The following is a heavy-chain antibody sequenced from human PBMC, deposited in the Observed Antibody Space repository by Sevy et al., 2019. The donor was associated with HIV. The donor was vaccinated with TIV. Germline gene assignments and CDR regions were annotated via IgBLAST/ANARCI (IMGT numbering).Heavy chain of an antibody. D-gene: IGHD6-19*01. V-gene: IGHV1-2*02. CDR2: INPNSGGT. Sequence: ATVKVSCKASGYTFTGYYMHWVGQAPGQGLEWMGWINPNSGGTNYAQKFQGRVTMSRDTSISTAYMELSRPRPDDTAVYYCATCGRYSLYFDYWGQGTSVSVSS. CDR3: ATCGRYSLYFDY. CDR1: GYTFTGYY. J-gene: IGHJ4*02.